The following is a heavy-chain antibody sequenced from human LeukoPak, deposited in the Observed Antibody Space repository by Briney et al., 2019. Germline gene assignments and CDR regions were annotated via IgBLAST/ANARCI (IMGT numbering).Heavy chain of an antibody. CDR2: ISSSSSTL. V-gene: IGHV3-48*04. Sequence: GGSLRLSCAASGFTFSGYSMHWVRQAPGKGLEWVSYISSSSSTLDYAESVKGRFTISRDNAKNSLYLQMNSLRAEDTAVYYCAKDRGYWGQGTLVTVSS. D-gene: IGHD3-10*01. CDR1: GFTFSGYS. J-gene: IGHJ4*02. CDR3: AKDRGY.